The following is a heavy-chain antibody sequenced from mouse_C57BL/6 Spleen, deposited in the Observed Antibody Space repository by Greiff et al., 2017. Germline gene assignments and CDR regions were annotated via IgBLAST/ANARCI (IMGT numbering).Heavy chain of an antibody. CDR3: ARRAKTGKTGDY. CDR1: GYTFTSYW. J-gene: IGHJ4*01. Sequence: VQLQQSGAELVRPGSSVKLSCKASGYTFTSYWMHWVKQRPIQGLEWIGNIDPSDRETHYNQKFKDKATLTVDKSSSTAYMQLSSLTSEDSAVYYCARRAKTGKTGDYWGQGTSVTVSS. D-gene: IGHD1-3*01. V-gene: IGHV1-52*01. CDR2: IDPSDRET.